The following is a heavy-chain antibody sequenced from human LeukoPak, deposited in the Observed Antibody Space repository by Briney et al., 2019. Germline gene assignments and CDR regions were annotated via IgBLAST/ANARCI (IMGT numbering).Heavy chain of an antibody. D-gene: IGHD3-22*01. Sequence: SETLSLTCTVSGGSISSYYWSWIRQPPGKGLEWIGYIYYRGSTNYNPSLKSRVTISVDTSKNQFSLKLSSVTAADTAVYYCARGTHYYDSSGYYYYMDVWGKGTTVTISS. CDR3: ARGTHYYDSSGYYYYMDV. CDR1: GGSISSYY. V-gene: IGHV4-59*01. J-gene: IGHJ6*03. CDR2: IYYRGST.